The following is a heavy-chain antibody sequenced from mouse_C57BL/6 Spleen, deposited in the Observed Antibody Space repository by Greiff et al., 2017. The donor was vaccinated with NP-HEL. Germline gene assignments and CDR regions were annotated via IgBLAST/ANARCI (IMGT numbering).Heavy chain of an antibody. CDR2: FYPGSGSI. CDR1: GYTFTEYT. CDR3: ARHEDGGYYDAMDD. V-gene: IGHV1-62-2*01. D-gene: IGHD1-1*02. J-gene: IGHJ4*01. Sequence: VQVVESGAELVKPGASVKLSCKASGYTFTEYTIHWVKQRPGQGLEWIGWFYPGSGSIKYNEKFKDKATLTADKSSSTVYMELSRLTSEDSAVYFGARHEDGGYYDAMDDWGKGTSVTVSS.